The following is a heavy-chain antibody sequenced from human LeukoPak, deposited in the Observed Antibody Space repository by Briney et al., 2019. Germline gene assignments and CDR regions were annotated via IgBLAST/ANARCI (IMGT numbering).Heavy chain of an antibody. CDR1: GYSFTNYW. J-gene: IGHJ6*01. CDR2: IYPSDSDT. V-gene: IGHV5-51*01. D-gene: IGHD2-21*02. Sequence: GESLKISCKGSGYSFTNYWIGWVRQMPGKGPEWMGIIYPSDSDTRYSPAFQGQVTISADKSISTTYLQWSSLQASDTAMYYCARHKGVTGSRLNYSYYGMDVWGQGTTVTVSS. CDR3: ARHKGVTGSRLNYSYYGMDV.